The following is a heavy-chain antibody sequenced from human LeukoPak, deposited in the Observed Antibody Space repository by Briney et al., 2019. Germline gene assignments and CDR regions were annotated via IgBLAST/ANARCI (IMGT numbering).Heavy chain of an antibody. CDR2: IKQDGSEK. J-gene: IGHJ4*02. V-gene: IGHV3-7*03. Sequence: GGSLRLSCAASGFTFSSYWMSWVRQAPGKGLELVANIKQDGSEKYYVDSVKGRFTISRDNAKNSLYLQMNSLRAEDTAVYYCARVFGSGWYGTSDYWGQGTLVTVSS. CDR3: ARVFGSGWYGTSDY. D-gene: IGHD6-19*01. CDR1: GFTFSSYW.